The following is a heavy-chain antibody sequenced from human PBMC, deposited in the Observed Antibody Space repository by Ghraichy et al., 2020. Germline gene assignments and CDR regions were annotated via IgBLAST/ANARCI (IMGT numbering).Heavy chain of an antibody. CDR2: ISPNTGDT. CDR3: ARIPGDYEGDP. J-gene: IGHJ5*02. Sequence: ASEKVSCKTSGYTFTGYHIYWVRQAPGQGLEWMGRISPNTGDTSYAQRFQGRVSMTRNTSISTAYMELNSLTSDDTAVYYCARIPGDYEGDPWGQGTLVTVSS. CDR1: GYTFTGYH. D-gene: IGHD4-17*01. V-gene: IGHV1-2*06.